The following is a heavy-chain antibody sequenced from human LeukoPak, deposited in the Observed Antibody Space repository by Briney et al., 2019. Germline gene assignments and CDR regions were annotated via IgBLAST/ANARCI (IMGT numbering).Heavy chain of an antibody. J-gene: IGHJ4*02. CDR3: AKDKLGSCSSTTCSDFDN. D-gene: IGHD2-2*01. CDR2: IKPDESEK. V-gene: IGHV3-7*03. Sequence: GGSLRLSCVASGFTFRSHWMSWVRRAPGKGLEWVANIKPDESEKYYVDSVRGRFTISRDNAKNSLYLRMDSLRAEDTAIYYCAKDKLGSCSSTTCSDFDNWGQGTLVTVSS. CDR1: GFTFRSHW.